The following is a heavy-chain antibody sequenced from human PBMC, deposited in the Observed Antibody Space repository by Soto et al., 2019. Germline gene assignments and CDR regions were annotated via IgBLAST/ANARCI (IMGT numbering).Heavy chain of an antibody. CDR2: MNTNTGNT. D-gene: IGHD3-3*01. Sequence: QVLLVQSGADVKKPGASVKVSCKTSGYTFTELDINWVRQAPGQGLEWMGWMNTNTGNTGYAQKFQGRVTMTRDTSISTAYMELTRLRSEDTAVYYCARVVRFFVGHAGYWGQGTLVTLSS. CDR1: GYTFTELD. CDR3: ARVVRFFVGHAGY. V-gene: IGHV1-8*01. J-gene: IGHJ4*02.